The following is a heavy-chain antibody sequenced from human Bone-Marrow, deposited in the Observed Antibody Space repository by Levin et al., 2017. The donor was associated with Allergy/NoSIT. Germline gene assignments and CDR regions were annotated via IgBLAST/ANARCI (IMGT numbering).Heavy chain of an antibody. J-gene: IGHJ5*01. CDR1: SGSLSGYY. CDR3: AVNTTATAVAKPFDS. Sequence: SETLSLTCGVSSGSLSGYYWSWIRQPPGKGLEWIGQINHYGNTNYNPSLKSRVTISIDTSNNQFSLKMTSVTAADTAVYYCAVNTTATAVAKPFDSWGQGTLVTVSS. V-gene: IGHV4-34*01. D-gene: IGHD6-19*01. CDR2: INHYGNT.